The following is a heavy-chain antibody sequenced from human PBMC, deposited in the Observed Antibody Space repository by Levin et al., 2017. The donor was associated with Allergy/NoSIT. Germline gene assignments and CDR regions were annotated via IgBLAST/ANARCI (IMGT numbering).Heavy chain of an antibody. CDR2: ISVSGGST. Sequence: LSLTCAASGFTFSSYAMSWVRQAPGKGLEWVSAISVSGGSTYYADSVKGRFTISRDNFKNTLYLQMNSLRAEDTAVYYCAKGYLVYFDYWGQGTLVTVSS. V-gene: IGHV3-23*01. D-gene: IGHD2-8*02. CDR3: AKGYLVYFDY. CDR1: GFTFSSYA. J-gene: IGHJ4*02.